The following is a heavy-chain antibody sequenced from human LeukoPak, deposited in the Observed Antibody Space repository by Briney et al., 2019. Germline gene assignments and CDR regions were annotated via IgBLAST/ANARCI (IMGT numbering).Heavy chain of an antibody. CDR1: GGSISSYY. D-gene: IGHD5-12*01. J-gene: IGHJ6*03. CDR3: ARVLATSIRGYYYYYYMDV. Sequence: PSETLSLTCTVSGGSISSYYWSWIRQPAGKGLEWIGRIYTSGSTNYNPSLKSRVTMSVDTSKNQFSLKLSSVTAADTAVYYCARVLATSIRGYYYYYYMDVWGKGTTVTISS. CDR2: IYTSGST. V-gene: IGHV4-4*07.